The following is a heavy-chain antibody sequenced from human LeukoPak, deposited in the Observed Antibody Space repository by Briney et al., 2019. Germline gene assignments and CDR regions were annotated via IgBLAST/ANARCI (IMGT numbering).Heavy chain of an antibody. Sequence: ASVKVSCKTSDYTFTNYDVNWVRQATGQRLEWLGWMSPGSGYTGYAQKSQGRVTMTRDISITTAYVELSSLRSEDTAVYYCARGIEAGVDYWGQGTLVTVPS. V-gene: IGHV1-8*02. CDR2: MSPGSGYT. J-gene: IGHJ4*02. D-gene: IGHD6-25*01. CDR1: DYTFTNYD. CDR3: ARGIEAGVDY.